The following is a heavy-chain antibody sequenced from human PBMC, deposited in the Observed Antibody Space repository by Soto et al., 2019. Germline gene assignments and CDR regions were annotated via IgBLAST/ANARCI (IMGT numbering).Heavy chain of an antibody. CDR3: ARVRRTYSSGWYGFDY. Sequence: KPSETLSLTCTVSGGSISSYYWSWIRQPPGKGLEWIGYIYYSGSTNYNPSLKSRVTISVDTSKNPFSLKLSSVTAADTAVYYCARVRRTYSSGWYGFDYWGQGTMVTSPQ. V-gene: IGHV4-59*01. CDR1: GGSISSYY. D-gene: IGHD6-19*01. J-gene: IGHJ4*02. CDR2: IYYSGST.